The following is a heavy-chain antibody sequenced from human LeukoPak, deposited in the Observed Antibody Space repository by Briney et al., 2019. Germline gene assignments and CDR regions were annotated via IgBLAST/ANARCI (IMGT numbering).Heavy chain of an antibody. J-gene: IGHJ5*02. CDR3: ARGGPITMVRGVIIHWFDP. D-gene: IGHD3-10*01. V-gene: IGHV4-34*01. Sequence: SETLSLTCAVYGGSFSGYYWSWIRQPPGKGLEWIGEINRSGSTNYNPSLKSRVTISVDTSKNQFSLKLSSVTAADTAVYYCARGGPITMVRGVIIHWFDPWGQGTLVTVSS. CDR2: INRSGST. CDR1: GGSFSGYY.